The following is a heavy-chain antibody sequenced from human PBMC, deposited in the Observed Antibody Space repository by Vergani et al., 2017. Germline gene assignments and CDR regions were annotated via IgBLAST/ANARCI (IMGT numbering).Heavy chain of an antibody. CDR2: INPSGGST. Sequence: QVLLVQSGAEVKKPGASVRVSCKTSGYTFTNDYIHWVRQAPGQGLEWMGIINPSGGSTTYAQQFQGRLTMTRDTSTSTVYMDLSNLRSEDTAVYYCARPHGDILPPDPRRLDYWGQGTLVTVSS. V-gene: IGHV1-46*03. J-gene: IGHJ4*02. CDR3: ARPHGDILPPDPRRLDY. CDR1: GYTFTNDY.